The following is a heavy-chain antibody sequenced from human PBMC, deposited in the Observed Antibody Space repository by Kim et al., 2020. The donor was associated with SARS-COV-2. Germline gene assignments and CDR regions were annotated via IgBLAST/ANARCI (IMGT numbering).Heavy chain of an antibody. CDR2: DPGGGGRT. V-gene: IGHV3-23*01. D-gene: IGHD6-19*01. J-gene: IGHJ4*02. Sequence: GGSLRLSCGASGFTVNNFAMSWVRQAPGKGLEWVSTDPGGGGRTFSADSVKGRFTISSDNSKNTVFLQMDSVRAEDTAVYYCAKAQALSSGWYVFGDWGQGTLVTVSS. CDR1: GFTVNNFA. CDR3: AKAQALSSGWYVFGD.